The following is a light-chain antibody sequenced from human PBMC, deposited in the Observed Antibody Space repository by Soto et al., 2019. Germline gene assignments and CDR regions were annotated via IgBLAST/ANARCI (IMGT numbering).Light chain of an antibody. J-gene: IGKJ4*01. CDR3: QQYGRSPLN. CDR2: GVS. CDR1: QSVCSSY. V-gene: IGKV3-20*01. Sequence: DIVLTQSPGTLSLSPGESATLSCRASQSVCSSYLAWYQQKPGKAPRLLIYGVSSRATGIPDRFSGSGSGTDFTLTISRLEPEDFAVYYCQQYGRSPLNFGGGTKVDI.